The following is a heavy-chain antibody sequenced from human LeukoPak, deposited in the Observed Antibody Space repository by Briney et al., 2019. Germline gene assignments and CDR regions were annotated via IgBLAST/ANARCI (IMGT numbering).Heavy chain of an antibody. CDR2: ISHGGST. CDR3: ARGLDYGDYVY. D-gene: IGHD4-17*01. Sequence: SETLSLTCTVSNYSISSGYYWGWIRQSPGKGLEWIGSISHGGSTYYNPSLRSRVIVSVDTSKNHVSLKLSSVTAADTAVYYCARGLDYGDYVYWGQGTLVTVSS. J-gene: IGHJ4*02. V-gene: IGHV4-38-2*02. CDR1: NYSISSGYY.